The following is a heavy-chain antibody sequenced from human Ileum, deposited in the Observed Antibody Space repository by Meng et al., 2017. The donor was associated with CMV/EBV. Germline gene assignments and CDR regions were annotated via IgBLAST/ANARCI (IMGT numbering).Heavy chain of an antibody. CDR2: IYWDEDK. CDR3: AHRRGIEEYFQH. Sequence: QITLKEVGPTLVKPTQTLTLTCTFSGFSFSTRGVGVGWIRQPPGKALEWLALIYWDEDKGYSPSLKRRLTITKDTSKNQVVLTMTNMDPVDTATYYCAHRRGIEEYFQHWGQGTLVTVFS. J-gene: IGHJ1*01. V-gene: IGHV2-5*02. CDR1: GFSFSTRGVG. D-gene: IGHD6-13*01.